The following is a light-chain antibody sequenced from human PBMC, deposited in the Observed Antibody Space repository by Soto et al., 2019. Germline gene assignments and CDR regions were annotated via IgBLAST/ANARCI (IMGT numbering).Light chain of an antibody. J-gene: IGKJ3*01. CDR3: QHYSSSPPEFT. CDR1: QSIDSSY. V-gene: IGKV3-20*01. Sequence: EIELTQSPGTLSVSPGERVTLSCRASQSIDSSYLAWHQQRPGQAPSLLIFGASYRTTGIPDRCSGSGSGTDFALTISRTEPEAFAVYYCQHYSSSPPEFTFGPGTKVDSK. CDR2: GAS.